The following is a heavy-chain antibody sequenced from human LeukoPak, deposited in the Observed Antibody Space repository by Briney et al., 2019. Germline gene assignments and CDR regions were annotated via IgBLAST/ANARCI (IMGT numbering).Heavy chain of an antibody. V-gene: IGHV4-59*01. CDR3: ARERWERYFDY. Sequence: PSETLSLTCTVSGGSISSYYWSWIRQPPGKGLEWIGFIYYSGSTNYNPSLKSRVTISVDTSKNQFSLKPSSVTAADTAMYYCARERWERYFDYWGQGTLVTVSS. CDR1: GGSISSYY. D-gene: IGHD1-26*01. CDR2: IYYSGST. J-gene: IGHJ4*02.